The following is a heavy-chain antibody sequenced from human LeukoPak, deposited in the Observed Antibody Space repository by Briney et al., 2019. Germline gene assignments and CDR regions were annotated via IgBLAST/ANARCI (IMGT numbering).Heavy chain of an antibody. Sequence: GGSLRLSCAASGFTFSSYWMSWVRQAPGKGLEWVANIKQDGSEKYYVDSVKGRFTISRDNAKNSLYLQMNSLRAEDTAVYYCARKVHYGSGSYPLGEVDVWGKGTTVTVSS. J-gene: IGHJ6*04. CDR3: ARKVHYGSGSYPLGEVDV. V-gene: IGHV3-7*03. CDR2: IKQDGSEK. CDR1: GFTFSSYW. D-gene: IGHD3-10*01.